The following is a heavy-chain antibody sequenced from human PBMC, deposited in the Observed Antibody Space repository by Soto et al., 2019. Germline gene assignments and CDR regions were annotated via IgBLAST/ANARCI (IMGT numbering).Heavy chain of an antibody. CDR1: GGTFSSYA. Sequence: QVQLVQSGAEVKKPGSSVKVSCKASGGTFSSYAVSWVRQAPGQGLEWMGGIIPIFGTANYAQKFQGRVTITADESTSTAYMELSSLRSEDTAVHCCARHVPAAGHYYGMDVWGQGTTVTVSS. D-gene: IGHD2-2*01. CDR3: ARHVPAAGHYYGMDV. CDR2: IIPIFGTA. J-gene: IGHJ6*02. V-gene: IGHV1-69*12.